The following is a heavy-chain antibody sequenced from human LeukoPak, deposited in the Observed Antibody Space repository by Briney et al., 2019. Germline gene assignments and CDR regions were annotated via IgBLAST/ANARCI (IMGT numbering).Heavy chain of an antibody. D-gene: IGHD4-23*01. CDR2: INSDETST. J-gene: IGHJ4*02. V-gene: IGHV3-74*01. CDR1: GFTFSNFW. CDR3: ARGAHKRDDYGGFFDY. Sequence: GSLRLSCAVSGFTFSNFWMHWVRQVPGKGLVWVSRINSDETSTTYADSVKGRFTISRDNAKNTLYLQMNSLRAEDTAIYYCARGAHKRDDYGGFFDYWGQGAPVTVSS.